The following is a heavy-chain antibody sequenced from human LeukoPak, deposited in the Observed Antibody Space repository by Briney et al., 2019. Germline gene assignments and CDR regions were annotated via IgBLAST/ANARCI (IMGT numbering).Heavy chain of an antibody. CDR3: ASRAYYYGTGFDY. J-gene: IGHJ4*02. Sequence: GGSLRLYCAASGFTFSSYWVHWVRQAPGKGLVWVSRINSDGSSTSYADSVKGRFTISRDNAKNTLYLQMNSLRAEDTAVYYCASRAYYYGTGFDYWGQGTLVTVSS. CDR1: GFTFSSYW. CDR2: INSDGSST. D-gene: IGHD3-10*01. V-gene: IGHV3-74*01.